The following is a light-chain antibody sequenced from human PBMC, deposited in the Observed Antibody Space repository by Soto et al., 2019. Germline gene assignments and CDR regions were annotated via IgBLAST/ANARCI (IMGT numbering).Light chain of an antibody. CDR2: EVS. Sequence: QSVLTQPASVSGSPGQSITISCTGTSSDVGGYNYVSWYQQHPGKAPKLMIYEVSNRPSGVSNRFSGSKSGNTASLTISGLQAEDEADYYCSSYTSSSTLPNVFGTGTQLTV. J-gene: IGLJ1*01. CDR3: SSYTSSSTLPNV. V-gene: IGLV2-14*01. CDR1: SSDVGGYNY.